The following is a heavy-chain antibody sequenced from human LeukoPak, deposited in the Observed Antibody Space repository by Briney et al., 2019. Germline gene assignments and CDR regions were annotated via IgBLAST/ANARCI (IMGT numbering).Heavy chain of an antibody. CDR1: GFTFRDYA. Sequence: PGGSLRPSCAASGFTFRDYAMHWVRQAPGKGLEWVALISYEGSNKYYADSVKGRFTISRDNSKNTLYLEVNSLRAEDTAVYYCATVSADNRHAIGFFFDTWGQRTLVTVS. V-gene: IGHV3-30-3*01. CDR2: ISYEGSNK. J-gene: IGHJ4*02. CDR3: ATVSADNRHAIGFFFDT. D-gene: IGHD1-1*01.